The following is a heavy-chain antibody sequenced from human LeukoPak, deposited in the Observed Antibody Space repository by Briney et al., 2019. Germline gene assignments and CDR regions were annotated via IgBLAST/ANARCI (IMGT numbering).Heavy chain of an antibody. CDR3: ARGTYDSSGYYPLEYYYGMDV. J-gene: IGHJ6*02. V-gene: IGHV3-30*03. CDR1: GFTFSSYG. CDR2: ISYDGSNK. D-gene: IGHD3-22*01. Sequence: GGSLRLSCAASGFTFSSYGMHWVRQAPGKGLEWVAVISYDGSNKYYADSVKGRFTISRHNSKNTLYLQMNSLRAEDTAVYYCARGTYDSSGYYPLEYYYGMDVWGQGTTVTASS.